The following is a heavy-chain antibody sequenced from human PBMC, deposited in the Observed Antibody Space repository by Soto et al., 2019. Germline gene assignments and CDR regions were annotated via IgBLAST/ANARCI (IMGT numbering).Heavy chain of an antibody. J-gene: IGHJ5*02. CDR3: AQSMMANTGANWLDP. Sequence: PGGSLRRPCAASGFPMDSYGMNWVRQAPGKGLQWVSSISGSGAGTYYADSVKGRFTVSRDNSKDTVFLQTNSLRAEDKPIYFCAQSMMANTGANWLDPWGQGILVTVSS. V-gene: IGHV3-23*01. CDR1: GFPMDSYG. CDR2: ISGSGAGT. D-gene: IGHD3-22*01.